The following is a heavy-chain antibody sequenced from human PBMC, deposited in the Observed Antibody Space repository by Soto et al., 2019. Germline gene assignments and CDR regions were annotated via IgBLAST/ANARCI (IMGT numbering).Heavy chain of an antibody. J-gene: IGHJ6*02. CDR1: GFTFSNAW. CDR2: IKSKTDGGTT. CDR3: TTEFYASYYYYGMDV. Sequence: EVQLVESGGGLVKPGGSLRLSCAASGFTFSNAWMNWVRQAPGKGLEWVGGIKSKTDGGTTDYAATVKGRFTISRDDSKNTLYLQMNSLKTEDTAVYYGTTEFYASYYYYGMDVWGQETTVTVSS. D-gene: IGHD4-17*01. V-gene: IGHV3-15*07.